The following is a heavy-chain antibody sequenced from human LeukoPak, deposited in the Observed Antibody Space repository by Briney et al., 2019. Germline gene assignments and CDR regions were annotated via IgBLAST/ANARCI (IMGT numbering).Heavy chain of an antibody. Sequence: GGSLRLSCAASGFTFSSYAMSWVRQAPGKGLEWVSAISGSGGSAYYADSVKGRFTISRDNSKNTLYLQMNSLRAEDTAVYYCAKDYRRIVGATFDYWGQGTLVTVSS. CDR2: ISGSGGSA. CDR3: AKDYRRIVGATFDY. J-gene: IGHJ4*02. CDR1: GFTFSSYA. V-gene: IGHV3-23*01. D-gene: IGHD1-26*01.